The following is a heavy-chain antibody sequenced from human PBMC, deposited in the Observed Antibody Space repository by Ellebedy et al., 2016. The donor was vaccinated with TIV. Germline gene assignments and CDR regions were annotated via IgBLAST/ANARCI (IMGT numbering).Heavy chain of an antibody. Sequence: GGSLRLSXVASGFTFNKFWMSWVRQAPGEGLEYVASIKGDGSARYYLDSVKGRFTISRDNSKNTLYLQMNSLRAEDSAVYYCAKDLAEAYTSGWFIYFDYWGQGTLVTVSS. CDR3: AKDLAEAYTSGWFIYFDY. V-gene: IGHV3-7*03. CDR2: IKGDGSAR. CDR1: GFTFNKFW. D-gene: IGHD6-19*01. J-gene: IGHJ4*02.